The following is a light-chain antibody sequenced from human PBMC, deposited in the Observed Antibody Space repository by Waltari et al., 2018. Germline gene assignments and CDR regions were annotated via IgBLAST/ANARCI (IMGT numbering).Light chain of an antibody. Sequence: DIVLTQSPGTTPFSIGGRAPISCRASQSVSRDLAWYQQKPGQAPRLPIYGASTRATGIPDRFSGSGSGTDFSLTISRLEPDDFAVYYCQNYLRLPVTFGQGTTVEI. V-gene: IGKV3-20*01. CDR1: QSVSRD. CDR3: QNYLRLPVT. CDR2: GAS. J-gene: IGKJ1*01.